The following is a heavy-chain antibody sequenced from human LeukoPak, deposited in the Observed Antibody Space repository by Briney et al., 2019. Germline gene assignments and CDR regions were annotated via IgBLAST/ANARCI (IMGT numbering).Heavy chain of an antibody. CDR2: IYHSGST. CDR3: ARDLRSAYCGGDCIEYWFDP. V-gene: IGHV4-4*02. CDR1: GGSISSSNW. Sequence: SENLSLTCAVSGGSISSSNWWSWVRQPPGKGLEWIGEIYHSGSTNYNPSLKSRVTISVDKSKNQFSLKLSSVTAADTAVYYCARDLRSAYCGGDCIEYWFDPWGQGTLVTVSS. D-gene: IGHD2-21*02. J-gene: IGHJ5*02.